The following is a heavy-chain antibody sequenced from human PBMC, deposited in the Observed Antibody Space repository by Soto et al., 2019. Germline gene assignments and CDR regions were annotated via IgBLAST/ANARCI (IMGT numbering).Heavy chain of an antibody. J-gene: IGHJ4*02. CDR2: SRNKGQSYTT. Sequence: EVQLVESGGDLVQPGGSLRLSCAASGFTFSDHYMDWVRQAPGKGLEWVGRSRNKGQSYTTEYAASVKGRFTISRNDKMNSLFLQMNSLKIEDTAVYYCTRATTVTDYWGRGTLVTVSS. V-gene: IGHV3-72*01. CDR1: GFTFSDHY. D-gene: IGHD4-17*01. CDR3: TRATTVTDY.